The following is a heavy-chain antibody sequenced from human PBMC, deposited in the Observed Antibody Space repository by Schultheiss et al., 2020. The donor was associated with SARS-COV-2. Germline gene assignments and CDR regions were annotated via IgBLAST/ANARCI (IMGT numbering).Heavy chain of an antibody. CDR1: GYTFTSYA. V-gene: IGHV1-3*01. CDR3: ARWNVVPAAMVVEGFDY. J-gene: IGHJ4*02. D-gene: IGHD2-2*01. CDR2: INAGNGNT. Sequence: GESLKISCKASGYTFTSYAMHWVRQAPGQRLEWIGWINAGNGNTKYSQKFQGRVTITRDTSASTAYMELSSLRSEDTAVYYCARWNVVPAAMVVEGFDYWGQGTLVTVSS.